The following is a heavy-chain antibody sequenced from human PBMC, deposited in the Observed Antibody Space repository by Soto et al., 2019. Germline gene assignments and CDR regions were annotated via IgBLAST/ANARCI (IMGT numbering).Heavy chain of an antibody. CDR3: ARRWYSSNWYLSIPNNWFDP. Sequence: PSETLSLTCNVSGASLSGYYWSWIRQPPGKGLEWIGRIYATGSTDYNPSLKSRITMSVDTSKNQFSLKLSSVTAADTAVYYCARRWYSSNWYLSIPNNWFDPWGQGTLVTVSS. CDR1: GASLSGYY. J-gene: IGHJ5*02. CDR2: IYATGST. D-gene: IGHD6-13*01. V-gene: IGHV4-4*07.